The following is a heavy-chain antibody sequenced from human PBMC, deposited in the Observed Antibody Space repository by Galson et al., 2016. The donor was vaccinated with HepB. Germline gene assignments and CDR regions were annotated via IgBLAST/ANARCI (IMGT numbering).Heavy chain of an antibody. J-gene: IGHJ4*02. Sequence: SLRLSCAASGFAFGTYAMTWVRQAPGKGLEWVSGISGFGDKTYYADSVKGRFTVSRDNSKNTLSLQMNSLRVEDTARYYCVKETAMDLYDYWGQGTLVTVSS. D-gene: IGHD5-18*01. V-gene: IGHV3-23*01. CDR3: VKETAMDLYDY. CDR1: GFAFGTYA. CDR2: ISGFGDKT.